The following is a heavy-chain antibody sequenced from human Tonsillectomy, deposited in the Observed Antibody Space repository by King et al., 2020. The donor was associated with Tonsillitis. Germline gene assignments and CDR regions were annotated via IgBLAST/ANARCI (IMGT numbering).Heavy chain of an antibody. J-gene: IGHJ4*02. Sequence: ITLKESGPALVKPTQTLTLTCTFSGFSLSTSGMRVSWIRQSPGKALEWLARIDWDDDKFYSTSLKTRLTISKDTSKNQVVLTMTNMDPVDTATYYCARILTSEYYDRSNYLDYYLDYWGQGTLVTVSA. CDR3: ARILTSEYYDRSNYLDYYLDY. V-gene: IGHV2-70*04. CDR2: IDWDDDK. CDR1: GFSLSTSGMR. D-gene: IGHD3-22*01.